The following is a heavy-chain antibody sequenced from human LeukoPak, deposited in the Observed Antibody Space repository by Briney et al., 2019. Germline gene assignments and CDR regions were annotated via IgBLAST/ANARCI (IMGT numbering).Heavy chain of an antibody. Sequence: ASVKVSCKASGYTFTDDYMHWVRQAPGQGLEWMGWINPDSGGTNYAQNFQGRVTMTRDTSISTAYMDLSRLRYDDTAVYYCARGFSYLDNWGQGTLVTVSS. V-gene: IGHV1-2*02. CDR3: ARGFSYLDN. D-gene: IGHD2/OR15-2a*01. CDR1: GYTFTDDY. CDR2: INPDSGGT. J-gene: IGHJ4*02.